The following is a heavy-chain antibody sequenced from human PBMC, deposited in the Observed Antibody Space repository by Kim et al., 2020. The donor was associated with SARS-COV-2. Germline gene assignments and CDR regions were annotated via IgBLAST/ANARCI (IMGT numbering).Heavy chain of an antibody. CDR2: ISYDGSSK. V-gene: IGHV3-30-3*01. CDR3: ARDPWSGGRGVTCPYYGMDV. J-gene: IGHJ6*02. Sequence: GGSLRLSCAASGFSFSRCAMHWVRQAPGKGLVWVARISYDGSSKCYADSVKGRFTISRDNTKNTLYLQMNSLRGEDTALYYCARDPWSGGRGVTCPYYGMDVWGQGTTVTVSS. D-gene: IGHD3-10*01. CDR1: GFSFSRCA.